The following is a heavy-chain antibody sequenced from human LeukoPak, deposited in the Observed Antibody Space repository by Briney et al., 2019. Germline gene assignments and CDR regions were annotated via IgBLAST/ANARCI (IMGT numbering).Heavy chain of an antibody. Sequence: GESLKISCKGSGYSFTTYWIGWVRQMPGKGLEWIGIIFPGDSDTTYSPSLQGQVTISADKSINTAYLQWSSLRASDTAMYYCARHIYYGSGSYSEYNWFDPWGQGTLVTVSS. V-gene: IGHV5-51*01. CDR3: ARHIYYGSGSYSEYNWFDP. J-gene: IGHJ5*02. CDR1: GYSFTTYW. D-gene: IGHD3-10*01. CDR2: IFPGDSDT.